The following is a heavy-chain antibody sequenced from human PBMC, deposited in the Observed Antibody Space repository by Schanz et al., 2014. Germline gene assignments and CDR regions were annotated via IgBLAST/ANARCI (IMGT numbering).Heavy chain of an antibody. Sequence: QVQLVQSGAEVKKPGASVKVSCKASGYTFSSYGITWVRQAPGQGLEWMGWINGYNGHTLYAQKFQGRVTMTTDTSTSTSYMELTSLRVDDTAVYYCARELSAYVGNCFDDWGQGTLVTVSS. CDR2: INGYNGHT. CDR1: GYTFSSYG. CDR3: ARELSAYVGNCFDD. D-gene: IGHD5-12*01. V-gene: IGHV1-18*01. J-gene: IGHJ4*02.